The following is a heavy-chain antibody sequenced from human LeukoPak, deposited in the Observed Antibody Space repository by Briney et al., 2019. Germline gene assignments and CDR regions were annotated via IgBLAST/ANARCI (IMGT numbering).Heavy chain of an antibody. Sequence: PGGSLRLSCAASGFTFSSYGMHWVRQAPGKGLEWVAVISYDGSNKYYADSVKGRFTISRDNSKNTLYLQMNSLRAEDTAVYYCARGSWRLRSWDYFDYWGQGTLVTVSS. J-gene: IGHJ4*02. V-gene: IGHV3-30*03. CDR2: ISYDGSNK. CDR1: GFTFSSYG. CDR3: ARGSWRLRSWDYFDY. D-gene: IGHD6-25*01.